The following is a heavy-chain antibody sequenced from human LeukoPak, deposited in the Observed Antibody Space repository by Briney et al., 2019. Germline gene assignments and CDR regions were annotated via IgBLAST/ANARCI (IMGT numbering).Heavy chain of an antibody. CDR3: ATDDTVIEWWLLH. CDR2: SYNGGNT. J-gene: IGHJ4*02. V-gene: IGHV3-66*01. Sequence: QPGGSLRLSCAASGLTVSGNYVSWVRQAPGKGLEWVSISYNGGNTFYADSVQGRFTVSRDNSKNTVFLHMIRLRAEDTAVYYCATDDTVIEWWLLHWGQGTLVTVSS. CDR1: GLTVSGNY. D-gene: IGHD2-8*01.